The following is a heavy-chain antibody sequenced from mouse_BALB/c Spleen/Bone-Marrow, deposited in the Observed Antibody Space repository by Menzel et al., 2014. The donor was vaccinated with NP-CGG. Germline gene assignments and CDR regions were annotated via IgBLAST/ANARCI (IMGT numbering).Heavy chain of an antibody. J-gene: IGHJ2*01. CDR3: ARELGRGYYFDY. D-gene: IGHD4-1*01. CDR2: IHPNSGNT. Sequence: QVQLQQSGSVLVRPGASVKLSCKASGYTFTSSWMHWAKQRPGQGLEWIGEIHPNSGNTNYNEKFKGKATLTVDTSSSTAYVDLSSLTSEYSAVYYCARELGRGYYFDYWGQGTTLTVSS. CDR1: GYTFTSSW. V-gene: IGHV1S130*01.